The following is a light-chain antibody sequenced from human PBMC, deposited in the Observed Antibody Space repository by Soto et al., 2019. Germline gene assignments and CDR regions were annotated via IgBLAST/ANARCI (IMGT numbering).Light chain of an antibody. V-gene: IGKV3-20*01. CDR3: QQYSNSPRT. CDR1: QSVSSSY. CDR2: GAS. J-gene: IGKJ1*01. Sequence: EIVLTQSPGTLSLSPGERATLSCRASQSVSSSYLAWYQQKPGQAPRLLIYGASSRATGIPDRFSGSGSGTDFTLTISSLEPEDFAVYYCQQYSNSPRTFGQGTKVDIK.